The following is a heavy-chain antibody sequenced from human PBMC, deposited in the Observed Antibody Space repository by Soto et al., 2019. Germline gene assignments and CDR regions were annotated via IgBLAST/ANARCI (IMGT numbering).Heavy chain of an antibody. D-gene: IGHD3-16*01. CDR2: MNPNSGNT. J-gene: IGHJ4*02. V-gene: IGHV1-8*01. CDR3: ARERGRGGATY. CDR1: GYTFTSYD. Sequence: QVQLVQSGAEVKKPGASVTVSCKASGYTFTSYDINWVRQATGQGLEWMGWMNPNSGNTGYAQKFQGRVTMTRNTSRATANIEQSSLSSDDTAVYHSARERGRGGATYCGLGTLVPVSS.